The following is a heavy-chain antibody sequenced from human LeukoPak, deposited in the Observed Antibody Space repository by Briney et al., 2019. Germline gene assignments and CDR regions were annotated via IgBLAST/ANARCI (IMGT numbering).Heavy chain of an antibody. CDR2: INPNSGGT. D-gene: IGHD1-26*01. CDR1: GYTFTGYY. V-gene: IGHV1-2*02. Sequence: GASVKVSCKASGYTFTGYYMHWVRQAPGQGLEWMGWINPNSGGTNYAQKFQGRVTMTRDTSISTAYMELSSLRSEDTAVYYCARDSGWEPSSGGLDVWGKGTTVTVSS. J-gene: IGHJ6*04. CDR3: ARDSGWEPSSGGLDV.